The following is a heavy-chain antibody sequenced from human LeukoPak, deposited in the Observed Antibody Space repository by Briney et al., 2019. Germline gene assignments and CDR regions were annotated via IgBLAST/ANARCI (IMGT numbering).Heavy chain of an antibody. J-gene: IGHJ5*02. CDR3: ARYPSGYSYGGWFDP. V-gene: IGHV4-31*03. Sequence: SQTLSLTCTVSGGSISSGGYYWSWIRQYPGKGLEWIGYIYYSGSTYYNPSLKSRVTISVDTSKNKFSLKLSSVTAADTAVYYCARYPSGYSYGGWFDPWGQEPWSPSPQ. D-gene: IGHD5-18*01. CDR1: GGSISSGGYY. CDR2: IYYSGST.